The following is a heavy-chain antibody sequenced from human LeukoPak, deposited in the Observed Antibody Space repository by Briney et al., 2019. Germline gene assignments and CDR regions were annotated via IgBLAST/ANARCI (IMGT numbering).Heavy chain of an antibody. CDR2: IIPIFGTA. J-gene: IGHJ4*02. D-gene: IGHD3-22*01. CDR3: ARTYYDSSGYGPDY. V-gene: IGHV1-69*05. Sequence: SVKVSCKASGGTFSSYAISWVRQAPGQGLEWMGRIIPIFGTANYAQKFQGRVTITTDESTSTAYMELSALSSEDTAVYYCARTYYDSSGYGPDYWGQGTLVTVSS. CDR1: GGTFSSYA.